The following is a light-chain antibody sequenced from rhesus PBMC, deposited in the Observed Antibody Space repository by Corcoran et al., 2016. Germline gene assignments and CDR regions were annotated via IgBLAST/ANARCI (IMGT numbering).Light chain of an antibody. Sequence: EIVMTQSPATLSLSPGETATISCRTSQSASTKLAWYQPKPGQTPRLLIYGASPRATGIPDRVSASGSGTDFSLTNNSLEPEDFAVYYCQETSNLSAFGQGAKVKIK. CDR3: QETSNLSA. CDR2: GAS. J-gene: IGKJ1*01. CDR1: QSASTK. V-gene: IGKV3-31*02.